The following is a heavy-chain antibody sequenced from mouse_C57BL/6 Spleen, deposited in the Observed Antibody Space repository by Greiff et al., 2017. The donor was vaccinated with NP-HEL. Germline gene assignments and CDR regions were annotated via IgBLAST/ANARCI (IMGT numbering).Heavy chain of an antibody. CDR2: IDPSDSYT. D-gene: IGHD2-4*01. CDR1: GYTFTSYW. Sequence: VQLQQSGAELVMPGASVKLSCKASGYTFTSYWMHWVKQRPGQGLEWIGEIDPSDSYTNYNQKFKGKSTLTVDKSSSTAYMQLSSLTSDDSAVYYWARSTRLRRFFDYWGQGTTLTVSS. J-gene: IGHJ2*01. V-gene: IGHV1-69*01. CDR3: ARSTRLRRFFDY.